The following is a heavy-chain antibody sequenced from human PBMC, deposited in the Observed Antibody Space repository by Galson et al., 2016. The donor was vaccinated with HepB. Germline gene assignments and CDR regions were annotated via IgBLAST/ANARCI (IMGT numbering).Heavy chain of an antibody. Sequence: TLSLTCTVSGDSMSSGDYYWSWIRQHPGKGLELIGYIYNSGSTYYSPSLKSRVPISVDTSKNQFSLKLSSVTAADTAVYFCSRPLPFCSGGSCFFWGWFDPWGQGALVTVSS. V-gene: IGHV4-31*03. CDR2: IYNSGST. CDR1: GDSMSSGDYY. D-gene: IGHD2-15*01. CDR3: SRPLPFCSGGSCFFWGWFDP. J-gene: IGHJ5*02.